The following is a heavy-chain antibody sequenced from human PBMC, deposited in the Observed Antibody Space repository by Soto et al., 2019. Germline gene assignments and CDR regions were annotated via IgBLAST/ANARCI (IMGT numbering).Heavy chain of an antibody. CDR1: GGTFSSYA. V-gene: IGHV1-69*06. D-gene: IGHD6-6*01. CDR3: AREPVIAAPLYGMDV. J-gene: IGHJ6*02. Sequence: GASVKVSCKASGGTFSSYAISWVRQAPGQGLEWMGGIIPIFGTANYAQKFQGRVTITADKSTSTAYMELSSLRSEDTAVYYCAREPVIAAPLYGMDVWGQGTTVTV. CDR2: IIPIFGTA.